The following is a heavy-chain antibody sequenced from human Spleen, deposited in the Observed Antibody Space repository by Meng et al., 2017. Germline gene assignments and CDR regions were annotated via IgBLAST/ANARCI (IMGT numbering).Heavy chain of an antibody. J-gene: IGHJ4*02. CDR2: INHSGST. D-gene: IGHD5-18*01. CDR3: ARARQTAMVVDY. Sequence: LQQWGAGLFKPSETLSLPCAVYGGSFSGYYWSWIRQPPGKGLEWIGEINHSGSTNYNPSLKSRVTISVDTSKNQFSLKLSSVTAADTAVYYCARARQTAMVVDYWGQGTLVTVSS. V-gene: IGHV4-34*01. CDR1: GGSFSGYY.